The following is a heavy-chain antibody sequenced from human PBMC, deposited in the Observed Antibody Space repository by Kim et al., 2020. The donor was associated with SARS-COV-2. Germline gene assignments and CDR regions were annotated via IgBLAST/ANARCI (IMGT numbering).Heavy chain of an antibody. Sequence: STPPLKSRIAISVDTTKNQFSLKLSSVTAADTAVYYCARRRAARISTFDYWGQGTLVTVSS. V-gene: IGHV4-39*01. CDR3: ARRRAARISTFDY. J-gene: IGHJ4*02. D-gene: IGHD6-6*01.